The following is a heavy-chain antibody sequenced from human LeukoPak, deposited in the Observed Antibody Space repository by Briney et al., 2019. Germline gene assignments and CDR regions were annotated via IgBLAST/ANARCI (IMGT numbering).Heavy chain of an antibody. D-gene: IGHD3-22*01. CDR2: INPNSGDT. CDR3: ARQHSSGYYSPHYYYGMDV. V-gene: IGHV1-2*02. Sequence: ASVKVSCKTSGYTFTGYYMHWVRQAPGQGLEWMGWINPNSGDTKYAQKFQSRVTMTRDTSTSTAYMELSRLRSDDTAVYYCARQHSSGYYSPHYYYGMDVWGQGTTVTVSS. CDR1: GYTFTGYY. J-gene: IGHJ6*02.